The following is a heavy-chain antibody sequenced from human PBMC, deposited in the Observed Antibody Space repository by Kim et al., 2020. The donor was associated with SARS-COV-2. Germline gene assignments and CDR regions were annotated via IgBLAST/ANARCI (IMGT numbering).Heavy chain of an antibody. D-gene: IGHD3-10*01. CDR3: AKDGEYYYGSGREFDY. J-gene: IGHJ4*02. Sequence: GGSLRLSCAASGFTFSSYAMSWVRQAPGKGLEWVSAISGSGGSTYYADSVKGRFTISRDNSKNTLYLQMNSLRAEDTAVYYCAKDGEYYYGSGREFDYWGQGTLVTVSS. V-gene: IGHV3-23*01. CDR1: GFTFSSYA. CDR2: ISGSGGST.